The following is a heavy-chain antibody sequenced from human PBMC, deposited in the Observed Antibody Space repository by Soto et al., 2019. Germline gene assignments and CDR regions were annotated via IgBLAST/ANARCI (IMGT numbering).Heavy chain of an antibody. CDR2: ISGSGGST. CDR3: AKDFLPDIVVVVAATPGDAFDI. J-gene: IGHJ3*02. CDR1: GFTFSSYA. Sequence: GGSLRLSCAASGFTFSSYAMSWVRQAPGKGLEWVSAISGSGGSTYYADSVKGRFTISRDNSKNTLYLQMNSLRAEDTAVYYCAKDFLPDIVVVVAATPGDAFDIWGQGTMVTVSS. D-gene: IGHD2-15*01. V-gene: IGHV3-23*01.